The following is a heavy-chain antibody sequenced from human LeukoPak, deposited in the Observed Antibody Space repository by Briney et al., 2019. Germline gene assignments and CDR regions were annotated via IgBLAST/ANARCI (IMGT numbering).Heavy chain of an antibody. CDR1: AYTLSNYD. Sequence: ASVKVSCKASAYTLSNYDISWVRQAPGQGLEWMGWINTNTGNPTYAQGFFTGRYVFSLDTSVNTAYLQITGLKADDTAVYYCGRDPKLGIRGYTYGYIDFWGQGTLVTVAS. V-gene: IGHV7-4-1*02. CDR3: GRDPKLGIRGYTYGYIDF. D-gene: IGHD5-18*01. J-gene: IGHJ4*02. CDR2: INTNTGNP.